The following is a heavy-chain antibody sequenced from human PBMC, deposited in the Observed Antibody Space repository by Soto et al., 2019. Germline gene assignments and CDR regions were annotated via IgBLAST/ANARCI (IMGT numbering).Heavy chain of an antibody. J-gene: IGHJ6*02. CDR2: ISYDGSNK. D-gene: IGHD3-9*01. V-gene: IGHV3-30-3*01. Sequence: PGGSLRLSCAASGFTFSSYAMHWVRQAPGKGLEWVAVISYDGSNKYYADSVKGRFTISRGNSKNTLYLQMNSLRAEDTAVYYCARDKLRYFDWLSRDQYYYYGMDVWGQGTTVTVSS. CDR1: GFTFSSYA. CDR3: ARDKLRYFDWLSRDQYYYYGMDV.